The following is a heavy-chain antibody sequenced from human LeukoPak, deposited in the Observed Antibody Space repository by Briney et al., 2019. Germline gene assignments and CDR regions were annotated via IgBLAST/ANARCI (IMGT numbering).Heavy chain of an antibody. CDR1: GFTFDDHA. CDR3: VRITRILTESHFDC. V-gene: IGHV3-9*01. Sequence: VQPGGSLRLSCAASGFTFDDHAMHWVRQTPGKGLEWVSGISWNSGTIGYADSVKGRFTISRDNAQNSLYLQMNNLRTEDTALYYCVRITRILTESHFDCWGQGTLVTVSS. J-gene: IGHJ4*02. CDR2: ISWNSGTI. D-gene: IGHD3-9*01.